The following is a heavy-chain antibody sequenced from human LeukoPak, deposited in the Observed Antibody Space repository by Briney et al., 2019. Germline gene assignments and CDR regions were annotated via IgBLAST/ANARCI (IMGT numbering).Heavy chain of an antibody. J-gene: IGHJ4*02. CDR3: ARVIAVAGSSYFDY. D-gene: IGHD6-19*01. CDR1: GFTFNNYA. CDR2: IWYDGSNK. Sequence: GGSLRLSCAASGFTFNNYAMCWVRQAPGKGLEWVAVIWYDGSNKYYADSVKGRFTISRDNSKNTLYLQMNSLRAEDTAVYYCARVIAVAGSSYFDYWGQGTLVTVSS. V-gene: IGHV3-33*08.